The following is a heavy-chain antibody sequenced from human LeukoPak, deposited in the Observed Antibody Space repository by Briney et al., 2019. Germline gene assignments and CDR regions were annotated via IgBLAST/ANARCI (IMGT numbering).Heavy chain of an antibody. CDR3: ARYGSGDPQVLDWFDP. CDR1: GFTFSSYA. Sequence: PGGSLRLSCAASGFTFSSYAMSWVRQAPGKGLEWVSAISGSGGSTYYADSVKGRFTISRDNSKNTLYLQMNSLRAEDTAVYYCARYGSGDPQVLDWFDPWGQGTLVTVSS. J-gene: IGHJ5*02. D-gene: IGHD3-10*01. V-gene: IGHV3-23*01. CDR2: ISGSGGST.